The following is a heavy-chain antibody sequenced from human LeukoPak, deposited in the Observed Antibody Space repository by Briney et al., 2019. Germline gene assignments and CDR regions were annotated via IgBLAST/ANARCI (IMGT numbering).Heavy chain of an antibody. CDR2: ISGSAGGT. V-gene: IGHV3-23*01. J-gene: IGHJ4*02. CDR1: GFTFRSNW. Sequence: PGGSLRLSCAASGFTFRSNWMHWVRQAPGKGLVWVSGISGSAGGTYYADSVKGRFTISRDNSKNTLYLQMNSLRAEDTAVYFCAKVVFVLTNLYYFDCWGQGTLVTVSS. CDR3: AKVVFVLTNLYYFDC. D-gene: IGHD3-10*01.